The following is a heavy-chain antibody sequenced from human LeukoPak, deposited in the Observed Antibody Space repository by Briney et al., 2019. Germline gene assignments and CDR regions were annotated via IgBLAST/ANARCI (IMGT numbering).Heavy chain of an antibody. J-gene: IGHJ6*03. CDR3: ARGRYYDILTGYLAYYYYYYMDV. D-gene: IGHD3-9*01. CDR1: GYTFTSYD. Sequence: ASVKVSCKASGYTFTSYDINWVRQATGQGLEWMGWMNPNSGNTGYAQKFQGRVTMTRNTSISTAYMELSSLRSEDTAVYYCARGRYYDILTGYLAYYYYYYMDVWGKGTTVTVSS. CDR2: MNPNSGNT. V-gene: IGHV1-8*01.